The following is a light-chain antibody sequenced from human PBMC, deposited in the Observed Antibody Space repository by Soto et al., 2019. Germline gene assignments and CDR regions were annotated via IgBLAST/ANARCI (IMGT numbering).Light chain of an antibody. V-gene: IGLV2-14*03. CDR1: SSDVGGYDY. CDR3: SSYTSSSTYV. CDR2: DVS. J-gene: IGLJ1*01. Sequence: QSALTQPASVSGSPGQSIAISCTGTSSDVGGYDYVSWYQQHPGKAPKPMIYDVSNRPSGVSNRFSGSKSDNTASLTISGLQAEDEADYYCSSYTSSSTYVFGTGTKLTVL.